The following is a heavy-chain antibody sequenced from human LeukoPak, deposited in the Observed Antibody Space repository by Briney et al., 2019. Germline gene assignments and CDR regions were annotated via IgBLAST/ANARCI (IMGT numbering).Heavy chain of an antibody. CDR1: GFTFSSYS. CDR2: ISSSSSYI. J-gene: IGHJ4*02. CDR3: ARGGSDILTGDDY. Sequence: GGSLRLSCAASGFTFSSYSMNWVRQAPGKGLEWVSSISSSSSYIYYADSVKGRFTISRDNAKNSLYLQMYSLRAEDTAVYYCARGGSDILTGDDYWGQGTLVTVSS. D-gene: IGHD3-9*01. V-gene: IGHV3-21*01.